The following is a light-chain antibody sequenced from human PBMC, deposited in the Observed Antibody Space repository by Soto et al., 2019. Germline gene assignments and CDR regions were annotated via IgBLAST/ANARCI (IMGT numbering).Light chain of an antibody. CDR2: GTS. J-gene: IGKJ1*01. V-gene: IGKV3-20*01. Sequence: EIVLTQAPGTLSVSPGERATLSCRASQSISSKYLAWYQQKHGQAPSLLIYGTSSRTTGMPDRFSGSGSGTDFTLTISRQEPEDSAIYYCQQYGSWTFGQGTKVEIK. CDR1: QSISSKY. CDR3: QQYGSWT.